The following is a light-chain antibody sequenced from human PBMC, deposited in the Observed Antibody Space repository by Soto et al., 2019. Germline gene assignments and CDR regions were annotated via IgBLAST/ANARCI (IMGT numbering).Light chain of an antibody. V-gene: IGKV3-20*01. CDR2: GAS. CDR3: QQYGNSRT. Sequence: VLTQSPGTLSLSPGERATLSCRASQSITNNYLAWYQQRPGLAPRLLIYGASIRATGIPDRFSGSGSGTDFTLTISRLEPEDFAVYYCQQYGNSRTFGQGTKVDIK. CDR1: QSITNNY. J-gene: IGKJ1*01.